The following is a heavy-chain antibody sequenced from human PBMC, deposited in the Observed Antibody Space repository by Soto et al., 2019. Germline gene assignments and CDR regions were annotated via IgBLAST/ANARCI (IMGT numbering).Heavy chain of an antibody. J-gene: IGHJ6*02. V-gene: IGHV1-69*01. D-gene: IGHD2-15*01. CDR2: IIPIFFTA. CDR1: GGTFSSYA. Sequence: QVQLVQSGAEVKKPGSSVKVSCKASGGTFSSYAISWVRQAPGQGLEWMGGIIPIFFTANYAQKFQGRVTITADESTSTAYMELSSLRSEDTAVYYFASCSGGSCYEDRYYYSMDVWGQGPTVTVS. CDR3: ASCSGGSCYEDRYYYSMDV.